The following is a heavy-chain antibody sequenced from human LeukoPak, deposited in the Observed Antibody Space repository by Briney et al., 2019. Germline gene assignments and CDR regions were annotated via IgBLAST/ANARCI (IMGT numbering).Heavy chain of an antibody. J-gene: IGHJ4*02. CDR3: ARGKVVAGTPGQNSWDY. V-gene: IGHV4-4*07. CDR1: GGSISSYY. CDR2: IYTSGST. D-gene: IGHD6-19*01. Sequence: SETLSLTCTVSGGSISSYYWNWIRQHAGKGLEWVGRIYTSGSTNYNPSLKSRVSMSVDTSKNQFSLKLSSVAAADTAVYYCARGKVVAGTPGQNSWDYWGQGTLVTVSS.